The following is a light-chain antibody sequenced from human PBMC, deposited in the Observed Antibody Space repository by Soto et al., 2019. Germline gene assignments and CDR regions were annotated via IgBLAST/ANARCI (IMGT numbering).Light chain of an antibody. Sequence: QSALTQPASVSGSPGQSITISCTGTSSDVGGYNYVSWYQQHPGKPPKLIIYEVSNRPSEISNRFSGSKSGNTACLTISGLQAEDEADYYCRAYTNGSTYVFATGTNSPS. CDR1: SSDVGGYNY. J-gene: IGLJ1*01. V-gene: IGLV2-14*01. CDR2: EVS. CDR3: RAYTNGSTYV.